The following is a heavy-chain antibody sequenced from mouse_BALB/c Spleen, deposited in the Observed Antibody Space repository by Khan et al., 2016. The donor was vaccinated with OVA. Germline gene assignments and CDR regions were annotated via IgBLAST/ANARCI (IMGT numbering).Heavy chain of an antibody. D-gene: IGHD1-1*01. Sequence: VQLKESGPGLVKPSQSLSLTCTVTGYSITTDYAWNWIRQFPGNKLEWMGYISYSGNTKYNPSLKSRISITRDTSKNQFFLQLKSVTTEDTARYYCARVYGGDVDYWGQGTTRTVSS. CDR2: ISYSGNT. CDR3: ARVYGGDVDY. J-gene: IGHJ2*01. V-gene: IGHV3-2*02. CDR1: GYSITTDYA.